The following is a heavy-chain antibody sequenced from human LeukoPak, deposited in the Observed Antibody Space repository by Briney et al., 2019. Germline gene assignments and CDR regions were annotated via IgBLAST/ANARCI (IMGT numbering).Heavy chain of an antibody. J-gene: IGHJ4*02. CDR1: GFSLSTSGMR. V-gene: IGHV2-70*04. CDR2: IDWDDDK. Sequence: ESGPALVKPTQTLTLTCTFSGFSLSTSGMRVSWIRQPPGKALEWLARIDWDDDKFYSTSLKTRLTISKDTSKNQVVLTMTNMDPVDTATYYGARQYSSSSNFDYRGQGTLVTVSS. CDR3: ARQYSSSSNFDY. D-gene: IGHD6-6*01.